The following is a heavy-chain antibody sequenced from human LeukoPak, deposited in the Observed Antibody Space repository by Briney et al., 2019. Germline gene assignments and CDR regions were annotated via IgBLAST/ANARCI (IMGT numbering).Heavy chain of an antibody. D-gene: IGHD3-3*01. Sequence: SETLSLTCTVSGGSISSYYWSWIRQPPGKRLEWIGYIYYSGSTNYNPSLKSRVTISVDTSKNQFSLKLSSVTAADTAVYYCARAANFWSGYDENWFDPWGQGTLVTVSS. J-gene: IGHJ5*02. V-gene: IGHV4-59*01. CDR1: GGSISSYY. CDR3: ARAANFWSGYDENWFDP. CDR2: IYYSGST.